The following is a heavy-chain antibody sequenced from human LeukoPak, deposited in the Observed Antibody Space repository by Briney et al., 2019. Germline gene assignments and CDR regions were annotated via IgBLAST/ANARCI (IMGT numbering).Heavy chain of an antibody. CDR1: GFTFSSYW. CDR2: IYSGGST. J-gene: IGHJ4*02. Sequence: GGSLRLSCAASGFTFSSYWMSWVRQAPGKGLEWVSDIYSGGSTYYADSVKGRFTISRDNSKNTLYLQMNSLRAEDTAVYYCARWKLSMVSSKGFDYWGQGTLVTVSS. V-gene: IGHV3-53*01. CDR3: ARWKLSMVSSKGFDY. D-gene: IGHD2/OR15-2a*01.